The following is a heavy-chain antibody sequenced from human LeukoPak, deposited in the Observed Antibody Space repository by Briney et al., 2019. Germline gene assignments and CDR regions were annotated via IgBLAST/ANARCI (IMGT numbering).Heavy chain of an antibody. CDR3: SWSGEAD. CDR2: IRRDGSEK. D-gene: IGHD3-3*01. V-gene: IGHV3-7*01. J-gene: IGHJ4*02. CDR1: GSTFNSYW. Sequence: PGGSLRLSCEASGSTFNSYWMIWVRQAPGKGLEWVAHIRRDGSEKYYVDSVKGRFTISRDNVKNSVYLQMNSLRVEDTAVYYCSWSGEADWGQGNLVTVSS.